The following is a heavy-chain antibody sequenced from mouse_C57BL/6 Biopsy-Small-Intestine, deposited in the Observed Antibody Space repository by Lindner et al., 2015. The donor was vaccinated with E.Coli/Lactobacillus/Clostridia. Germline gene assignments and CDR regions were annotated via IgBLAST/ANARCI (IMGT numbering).Heavy chain of an antibody. CDR2: ISGYNGNT. CDR1: DYRFFSYG. D-gene: IGHD1-1*02. Sequence: SVKVSCKASDYRFFSYGLSWVRQVPGQGLEWMGWISGYNGNTMYAEKFEGRVTMTTDTSTSTGYMELRSLRSDDTAVYYCARDYPGYWMGVEPINYQYFRNMDVWGQGTTVTVSP. CDR3: ARDYPGYWMGVEPINYQYFRNMDV. J-gene: IGHJ1*01. V-gene: IGHV1S61*01.